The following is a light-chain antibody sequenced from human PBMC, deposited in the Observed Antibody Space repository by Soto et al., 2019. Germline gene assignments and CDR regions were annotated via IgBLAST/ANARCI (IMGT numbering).Light chain of an antibody. V-gene: IGLV2-11*01. Sequence: QSVLTQPRSVSGSLGQSVTVSGTVVSSDDGAYKYVSWYQLHPGRAPKFMIYDVNNRPSGVPDRFSGSRSGNTASLTISGLQAEDEVDYYCCSFAGTFTPRVVFGGGTKVTVL. CDR2: DVN. CDR1: SSDDGAYKY. CDR3: CSFAGTFTPRVV. J-gene: IGLJ2*01.